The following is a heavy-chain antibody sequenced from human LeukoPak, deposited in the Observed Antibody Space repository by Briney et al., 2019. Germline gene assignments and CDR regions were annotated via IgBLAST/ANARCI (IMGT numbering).Heavy chain of an antibody. V-gene: IGHV1-2*02. CDR1: GYTFTGYY. D-gene: IGHD3-3*01. J-gene: IGHJ3*02. Sequence: GASVKVSCKASGYTFTGYYMHWVRQAPGQGLEWMGWINPNSGGTNYAQKFQGRVTMTRDTSISTAYMELSRLRSDDTAVYYCARGPLSRLRFLAHAFDIWGQGTMVTVSS. CDR2: INPNSGGT. CDR3: ARGPLSRLRFLAHAFDI.